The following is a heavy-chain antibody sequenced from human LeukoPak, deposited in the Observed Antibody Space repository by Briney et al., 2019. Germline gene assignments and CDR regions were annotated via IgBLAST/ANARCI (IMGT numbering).Heavy chain of an antibody. J-gene: IGHJ5*02. CDR3: AKVFAPVRGVIDWFDP. Sequence: PGGSLRLSCAASGFTFSSYAMSWVRQAPGKGLERVSAISGSGGSTYYADSVKGRFTISRDNSKNTLYLQMNSLRAEDTAVYYCAKVFAPVRGVIDWFDPWGQGTLVTVSS. V-gene: IGHV3-23*01. D-gene: IGHD3-10*01. CDR1: GFTFSSYA. CDR2: ISGSGGST.